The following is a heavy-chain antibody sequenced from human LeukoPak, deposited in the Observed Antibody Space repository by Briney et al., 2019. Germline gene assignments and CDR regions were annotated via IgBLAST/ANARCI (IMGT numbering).Heavy chain of an antibody. CDR1: GFTFSSYA. CDR2: ISGSGGST. J-gene: IGHJ4*02. CDR3: AKDGYSYGYSFDY. V-gene: IGHV3-23*01. Sequence: PGGSPRLSCAASGFTFSSYAMSWVRQAPGKGLEWVSAISGSGGSTYYADSVKGRLTISRDNSKNTLYLQMNSLRAEDTAVYYCAKDGYSYGYSFDYWGQGTLVTVSS. D-gene: IGHD5-18*01.